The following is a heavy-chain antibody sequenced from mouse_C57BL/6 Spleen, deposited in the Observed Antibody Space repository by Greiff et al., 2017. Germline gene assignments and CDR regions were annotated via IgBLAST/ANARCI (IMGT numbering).Heavy chain of an antibody. V-gene: IGHV1-81*01. CDR1: GYTFTSYG. CDR3: ARYGMGSDWYFDV. D-gene: IGHD1-1*01. J-gene: IGHJ1*03. Sequence: QVQLQQSGAELARPGASVKLSCKASGYTFTSYGISWVKQTTGQGLEWIGDIYPRSGNTYYNEKVKGKATLTADKSSSTAYMELRSLTSEDSAFYFCARYGMGSDWYFDVWGTGTTVTVSS. CDR2: IYPRSGNT.